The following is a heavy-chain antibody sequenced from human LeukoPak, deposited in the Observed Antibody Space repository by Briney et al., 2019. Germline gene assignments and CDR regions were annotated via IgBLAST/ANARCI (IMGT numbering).Heavy chain of an antibody. D-gene: IGHD1-26*01. CDR3: ARDLRIVGATTSGY. Sequence: ASVKVSCKASGYTFTSYYMHWVRQAPGQGLEWMGWINPNSGGTNYAQKFQGRVTMTRDTSISTAYMELSRLRSDDTAVYYCARDLRIVGATTSGYWGQGTLVTVSS. CDR1: GYTFTSYY. V-gene: IGHV1-2*02. CDR2: INPNSGGT. J-gene: IGHJ4*02.